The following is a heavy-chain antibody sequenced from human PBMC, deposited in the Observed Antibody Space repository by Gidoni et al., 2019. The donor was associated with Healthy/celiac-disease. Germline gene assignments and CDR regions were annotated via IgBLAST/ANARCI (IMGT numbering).Heavy chain of an antibody. CDR2: INHSGST. J-gene: IGHJ4*02. D-gene: IGHD3-3*01. CDR1: GGSFGGYY. V-gene: IGHV4-34*01. Sequence: QVQLQQWGAGLLTPSATLSLTCAFYGGSFGGYYWIWIRQPPGKGLEWIGEINHSGSTNYNPSLKSRVTISVDTSKNQFSLKLSSVTAADTAVYYCASSYYDFWSGYYSNDYWGQVTLVTVSS. CDR3: ASSYYDFWSGYYSNDY.